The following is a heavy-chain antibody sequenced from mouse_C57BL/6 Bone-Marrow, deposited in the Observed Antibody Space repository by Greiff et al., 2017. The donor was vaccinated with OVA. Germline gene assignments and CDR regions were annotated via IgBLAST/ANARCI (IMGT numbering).Heavy chain of an antibody. CDR1: GYTFTDHC. Sequence: QVQLQQSGAEVVRPGASVKLSCKASGYTFTDHCITWVKQRPGQGLEWIARINPGSGNTYYNEKFKGKATLTAEKSSNTAYMQLSSLTSEDSAVYVGARDDGYGFEYWGRGTTLTVTA. CDR3: ARDDGYGFEY. V-gene: IGHV1-76*01. J-gene: IGHJ2*01. CDR2: INPGSGNT. D-gene: IGHD2-3*01.